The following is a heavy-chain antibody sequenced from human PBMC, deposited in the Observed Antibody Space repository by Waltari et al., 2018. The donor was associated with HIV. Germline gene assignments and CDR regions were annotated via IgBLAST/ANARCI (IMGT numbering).Heavy chain of an antibody. CDR2: SNPKSGGT. D-gene: IGHD6-19*01. V-gene: IGHV1-2*02. J-gene: IGHJ5*02. CDR1: GYTFTDYY. Sequence: QVQLVQSGAEGKKPGASVKVSCNASGYTFTDYYLHWVRQAPGQGPEWMGWSNPKSGGTKYAQKFQGRVTMTTDTSISTAYMEVRMLISDDTAVYFCAGSHSSGWYVWFDPWGQGTLVTVS. CDR3: AGSHSSGWYVWFDP.